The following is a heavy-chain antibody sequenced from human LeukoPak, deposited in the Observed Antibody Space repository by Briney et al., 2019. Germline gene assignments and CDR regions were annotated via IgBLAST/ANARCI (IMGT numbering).Heavy chain of an antibody. CDR2: ISGSDGST. J-gene: IGHJ4*02. V-gene: IGHV3-23*01. CDR3: AKEQGYTAMVQPVDY. Sequence: GGSLRLSCAVSGFTFNTYGMTWVRQAPGKGLEWVSGISGSDGSTYHADSVKGRFTISRDNSKNTLYLQMNSLRGEDTAVYYCAKEQGYTAMVQPVDYWGQGTLVTVSS. CDR1: GFTFNTYG. D-gene: IGHD5-18*01.